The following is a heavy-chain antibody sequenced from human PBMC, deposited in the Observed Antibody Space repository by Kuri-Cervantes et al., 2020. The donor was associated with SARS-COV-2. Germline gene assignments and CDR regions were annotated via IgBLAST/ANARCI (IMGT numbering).Heavy chain of an antibody. CDR1: GFTVSSNE. CDR3: ARDPGGVFLRGIMILSAHWFDT. V-gene: IGHV3-38-3*01. J-gene: IGHJ5*02. CDR2: ISGGST. D-gene: IGHD3-9*01. Sequence: GGSLRLSCAASGFTVSSNEMSWVRQAPGKGLELVSSISGGSTYYADSRKGRFTISRDNSKNTLHLQMNSLRAEDTAVYYCARDPGGVFLRGIMILSAHWFDTWGQGTLVTVSS.